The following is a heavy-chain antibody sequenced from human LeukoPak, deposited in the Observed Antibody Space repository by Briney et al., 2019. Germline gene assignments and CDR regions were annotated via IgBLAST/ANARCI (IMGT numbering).Heavy chain of an antibody. J-gene: IGHJ4*02. V-gene: IGHV3-48*01. CDR1: GFTFSSYS. D-gene: IGHD3-3*01. CDR3: ARDSITIFGVVNPFDY. CDR2: ISSSSSTI. Sequence: QPGGSLRLSCAASGFTFSSYSMNWVRQAPGKGLEWVSYISSSSSTIYYADSVKGRFTISRDNAKNSLYLQMNSLRAEDTAVYYCARDSITIFGVVNPFDYWGQGTLVTVSS.